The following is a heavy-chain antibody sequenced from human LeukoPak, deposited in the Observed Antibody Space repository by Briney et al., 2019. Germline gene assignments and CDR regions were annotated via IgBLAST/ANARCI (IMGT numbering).Heavy chain of an antibody. CDR1: GFTFSSYG. J-gene: IGHJ4*02. CDR2: ISSSSSTI. CDR3: ARANNDYVWGSALDY. Sequence: GGSLRLSCAAAGFTFSSYGMHWVRQAPGKGLEWVSYISSSSSTIYYADSVKGRFTISRDNAKNSLYLQMNSLRAEDTAVDYCARANNDYVWGSALDYWGQGILVTVSS. V-gene: IGHV3-48*04. D-gene: IGHD3-16*01.